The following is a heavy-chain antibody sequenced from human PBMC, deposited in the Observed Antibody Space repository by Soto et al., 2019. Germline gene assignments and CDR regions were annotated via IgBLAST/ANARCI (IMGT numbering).Heavy chain of an antibody. CDR2: IVPMFGTA. V-gene: IGHV1-69*12. Sequence: QVQLVQSGAEVKKPGSSVNVSCKTSGGTFGNSAVTWVRQAPGQGLEWLGGIVPMFGTANYAQKFQGRVTITADESTITAYMELTSLKTDDTAVYYCARDGDPQSAFWGGPLGGGRFDPWGQGTLVTVSS. D-gene: IGHD2-21*01. J-gene: IGHJ5*02. CDR1: GGTFGNSA. CDR3: ARDGDPQSAFWGGPLGGGRFDP.